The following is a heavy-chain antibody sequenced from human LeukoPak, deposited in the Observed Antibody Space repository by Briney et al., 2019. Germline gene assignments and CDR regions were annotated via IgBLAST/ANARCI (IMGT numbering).Heavy chain of an antibody. CDR3: ARLGSTFDI. J-gene: IGHJ3*02. V-gene: IGHV4-39*02. CDR1: GGSISSSSYY. Sequence: PSETLSLTYTVSGGSISSSSYYWGWIRPPPGKGLEWIGSIYYTGSTYYNPSLRSRVTISVDTSKNHFSLKLSSVTAADTAVYYCARLGSTFDIWDQGTMVTVSS. D-gene: IGHD2-2*01. CDR2: IYYTGST.